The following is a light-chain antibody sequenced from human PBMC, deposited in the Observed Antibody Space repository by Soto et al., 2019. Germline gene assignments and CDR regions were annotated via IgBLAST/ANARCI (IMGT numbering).Light chain of an antibody. CDR1: QTISSN. CDR3: QQYNNWPWR. Sequence: EILMTQSPATLSVSPVEIATLSCSASQTISSNLACYQPTPGQAPRLLFYGASNRATGIPARFTGSGSGTEFTLTISSLQSEDFAVYYCQQYNNWPWRCGQGTKGDIK. V-gene: IGKV3-15*01. CDR2: GAS. J-gene: IGKJ1*01.